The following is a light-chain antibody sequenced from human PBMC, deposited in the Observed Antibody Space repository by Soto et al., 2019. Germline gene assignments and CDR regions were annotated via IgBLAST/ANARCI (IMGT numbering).Light chain of an antibody. CDR1: QSISSW. J-gene: IGKJ1*01. Sequence: DIPMTQSPSTLSASVGDRVTITCRASQSISSWLAWYQQKPGKAPKLLIYKASSLESGVPSRFSGSGSGTEFTLTISSLQPDDIATYYCQQYNSYSTFGQGTKVEIK. CDR3: QQYNSYST. CDR2: KAS. V-gene: IGKV1-5*03.